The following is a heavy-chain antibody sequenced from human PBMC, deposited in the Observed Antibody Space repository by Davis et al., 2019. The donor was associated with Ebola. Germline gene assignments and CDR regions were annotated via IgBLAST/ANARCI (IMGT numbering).Heavy chain of an antibody. D-gene: IGHD3-3*01. CDR3: ARRPYYDFWSESDY. CDR1: GFTFSSYG. CDR2: ISYDGSTK. Sequence: GGSLRLSCAASGFTFSSYGMHWVRQAPGKGLEWVAVISYDGSTKYYADSVKGRFTISRDNSKNTLYLQMNSLRAEDTAVYYCARRPYYDFWSESDYWGQGTLVTVSS. J-gene: IGHJ4*02. V-gene: IGHV3-30*03.